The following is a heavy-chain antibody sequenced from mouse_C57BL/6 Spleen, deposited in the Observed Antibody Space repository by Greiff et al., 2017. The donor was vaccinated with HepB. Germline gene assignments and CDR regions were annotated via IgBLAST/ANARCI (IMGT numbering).Heavy chain of an antibody. D-gene: IGHD2-2*01. CDR1: GFTFSSYG. CDR2: ISSGGSYT. J-gene: IGHJ4*01. CDR3: ARHRGGYDPYAMDY. V-gene: IGHV5-6*01. Sequence: EVKLMESGGDLVKPGGSLKLSCAASGFTFSSYGMSWVRQTPDKRLEWVATISSGGSYTYYPDSVKGQFTISRDNAKNTLSLQRSSLKSEDTAMYYCARHRGGYDPYAMDYWGQGTSVTVSS.